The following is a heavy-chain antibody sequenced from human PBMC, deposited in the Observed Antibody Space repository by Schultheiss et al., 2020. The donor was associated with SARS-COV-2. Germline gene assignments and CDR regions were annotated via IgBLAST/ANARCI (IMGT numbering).Heavy chain of an antibody. CDR2: INHSGST. J-gene: IGHJ4*02. CDR1: GGSFSGYD. Sequence: SETLSLTCAVYGGSFSGYDWSWIRQPPGKGLEWIGEINHSGSTNYNPSLKSRVTISLGTSKNQFSLNLSSVTAADTAVYYCARGYYDSSGYPNFDYWGQGTLVTVSS. D-gene: IGHD3-22*01. CDR3: ARGYYDSSGYPNFDY. V-gene: IGHV4-34*01.